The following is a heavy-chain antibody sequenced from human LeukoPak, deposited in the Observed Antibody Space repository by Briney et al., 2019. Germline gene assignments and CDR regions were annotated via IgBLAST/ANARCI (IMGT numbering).Heavy chain of an antibody. CDR2: IKHDGSEK. D-gene: IGHD6-13*01. Sequence: PGGSLRLSCAASGFTFSNYWMSWVRQAPGKGLEWVANIKHDGSEKYYVDSVKGRFTISRDNAKNTLYLQMNSLRAEDTAVFYCAVLVSSRYTRDSFDIWGQGTMVSVAS. CDR1: GFTFSNYW. J-gene: IGHJ3*02. V-gene: IGHV3-7*02. CDR3: AVLVSSRYTRDSFDI.